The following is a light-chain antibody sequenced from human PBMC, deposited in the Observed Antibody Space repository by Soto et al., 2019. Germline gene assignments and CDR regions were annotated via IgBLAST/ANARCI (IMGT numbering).Light chain of an antibody. CDR2: GAS. V-gene: IGKV3-20*01. CDR1: QSVPSGY. J-gene: IGKJ4*01. CDR3: LQYGNSPLT. Sequence: EIVLTQSPDTLSLSPGERDTLSCRASQSVPSGYFARYQHKPGQAPRLLNVGASSRATGIPDRFSGGGSGTDFTLTISRLEPEDFALYYCLQYGNSPLTFGGGPTVEIK.